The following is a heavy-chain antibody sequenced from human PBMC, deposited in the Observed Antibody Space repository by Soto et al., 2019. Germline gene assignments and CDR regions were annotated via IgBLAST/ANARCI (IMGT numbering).Heavy chain of an antibody. D-gene: IGHD3-9*01. J-gene: IGHJ6*02. V-gene: IGHV4-39*01. Sequence: SETLSLTCTVSAGSISSSSYYWGWIRQPPGKGLEWIGSIYYSGSTYYNPSLKSRVTISVDTSKNQFSLKLSSVTAADTGVYYCAXLTPEYILTGFYYYYGMDAWGQGTTVTVSS. CDR2: IYYSGST. CDR1: AGSISSSSYY. CDR3: AXLTPEYILTGFYYYYGMDA.